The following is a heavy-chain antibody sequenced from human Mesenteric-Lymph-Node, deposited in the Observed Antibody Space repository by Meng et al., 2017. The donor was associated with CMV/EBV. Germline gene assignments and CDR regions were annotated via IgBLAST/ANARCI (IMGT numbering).Heavy chain of an antibody. Sequence: GESLKISCAAFGFPFSTYGIHWVRQAPGKGLEGVAFVWYDETSKHYADSVEGRFTISRDNSKNMLYLQMNSLRPEDTGVYYCGKEVVVLTSAYYFYGVDVWGQGTTVTVSS. J-gene: IGHJ6*02. CDR2: VWYDETSK. CDR1: GFPFSTYG. D-gene: IGHD2-15*01. V-gene: IGHV3-30*02. CDR3: GKEVVVLTSAYYFYGVDV.